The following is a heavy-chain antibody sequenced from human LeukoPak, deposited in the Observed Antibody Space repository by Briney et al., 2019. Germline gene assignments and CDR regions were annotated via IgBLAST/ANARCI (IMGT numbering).Heavy chain of an antibody. V-gene: IGHV3-21*06. CDR3: ARGSEGDLLSGDY. J-gene: IGHJ4*02. CDR1: GFTFSSYS. CDR2: ISSSSSYI. D-gene: IGHD1-26*01. Sequence: GGSLRLSCAASGFTFSSYSMNWVRQAPGKGLEWVSSISSSSSYIYYADSVKGRFTISRDNAKTSLYLQMNSLRAEDTAVYYCARGSEGDLLSGDYWGQGTLVTVST.